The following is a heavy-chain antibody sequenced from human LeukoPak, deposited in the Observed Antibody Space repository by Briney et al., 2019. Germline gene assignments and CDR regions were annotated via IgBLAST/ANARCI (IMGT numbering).Heavy chain of an antibody. CDR1: GYSISTLAN. J-gene: IGHJ4*02. Sequence: SETLSLTCTVSGYSISTLANWGWIRQSPGKGLEWVASIYHGGTTYYNPSLRGRVTISMDTSKNQISLKLTSVTAADTAVYYCAREKALIDHYDFTGYDWEYWGQGSLVIVSS. V-gene: IGHV4-38-2*02. D-gene: IGHD3-22*01. CDR2: IYHGGTT. CDR3: AREKALIDHYDFTGYDWEY.